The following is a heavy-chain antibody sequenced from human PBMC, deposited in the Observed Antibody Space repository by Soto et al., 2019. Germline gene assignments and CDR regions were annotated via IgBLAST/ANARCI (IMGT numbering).Heavy chain of an antibody. CDR2: IYYSGST. CDR1: GGSISSYY. V-gene: IGHV4-59*01. CDR3: ARVLKNWIDP. Sequence: SETLALTCTVSGGSISSYYWSWIRQPPGKGLEWIGYIYYSGSTNYNPSLKSRVTISVDTSKNQFSLKLSSVTAADTAVYYCARVLKNWIDPLGQGTLVTVSS. D-gene: IGHD3-9*01. J-gene: IGHJ5*02.